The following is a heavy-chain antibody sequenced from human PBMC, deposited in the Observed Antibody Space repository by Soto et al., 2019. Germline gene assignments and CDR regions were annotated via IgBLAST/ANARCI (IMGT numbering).Heavy chain of an antibody. CDR3: AISPRLMVRGVIGYYYGMDV. CDR2: INPNSGDT. Sequence: ASVKVSCKSSGYTFTGYYMHWVRQAPGQGHEWMGWINPNSGDTKNAQKFQGRVTMTRDTSTSTAYMELSRLTSDDTAVYYCAISPRLMVRGVIGYYYGMDVWGQGTTVTVSS. D-gene: IGHD3-10*01. J-gene: IGHJ6*02. CDR1: GYTFTGYY. V-gene: IGHV1-2*02.